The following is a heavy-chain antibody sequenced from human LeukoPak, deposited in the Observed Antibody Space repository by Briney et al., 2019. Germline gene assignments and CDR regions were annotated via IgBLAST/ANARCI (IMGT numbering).Heavy chain of an antibody. D-gene: IGHD3-16*01. V-gene: IGHV3-48*03. CDR3: ARGGDTFSSVHY. J-gene: IGHJ4*02. CDR1: GFTFSSYE. Sequence: GGSLRLSCAASGFTFSSYEMNWVRQAPGKGLEWVSYISSSGSTIYYADSVKGRFTISRDNAKNSLYLQMNSLRAEDTAVYYCARGGDTFSSVHYWGQGTLVTLSS. CDR2: ISSSGSTI.